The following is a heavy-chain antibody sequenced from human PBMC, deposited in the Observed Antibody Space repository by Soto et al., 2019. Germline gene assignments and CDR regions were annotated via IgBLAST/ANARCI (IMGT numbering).Heavy chain of an antibody. V-gene: IGHV5-51*01. D-gene: IGHD3-10*01. J-gene: IGHJ6*02. CDR1: GYTFTGYW. Sequence: PVESLKISCKASGYTFTGYWIGWVRQMPGKGLEWMGIIYPSDSETKYSPSLRGHVTISADTAISTAYLQWTGLKASDTAMYYCARHLEVTFHGRNTFWYYMDVWGQGTPVTVS. CDR2: IYPSDSET. CDR3: ARHLEVTFHGRNTFWYYMDV.